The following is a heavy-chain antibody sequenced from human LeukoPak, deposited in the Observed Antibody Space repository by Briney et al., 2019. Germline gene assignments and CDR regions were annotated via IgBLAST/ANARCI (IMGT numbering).Heavy chain of an antibody. V-gene: IGHV3-30-3*01. D-gene: IGHD2-21*01. Sequence: GGSLRLSCAASRFTFSSYAMHWVRQAPGKGLEWVAVISYDGSNKYYADSVKGRFTISRDNSKYTLYLQMNSLRAEDTAVYYCAREGDNVVTNSYGMDVWGQGTTVTVSS. CDR1: RFTFSSYA. CDR2: ISYDGSNK. CDR3: AREGDNVVTNSYGMDV. J-gene: IGHJ6*02.